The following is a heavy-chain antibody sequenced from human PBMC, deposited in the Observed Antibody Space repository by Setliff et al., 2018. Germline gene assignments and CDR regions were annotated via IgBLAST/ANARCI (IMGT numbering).Heavy chain of an antibody. Sequence: SETLSLTCTVSGGSISSSSYYWSWLRQSPGKGLEWIGDIYYSGRTNYYPSLRSRATLSIDTYKNQFSLKLTSVTAADAAVYYCARQRRWFGPQPIDYWGQGTLVTVSS. CDR1: GGSISSSSYY. D-gene: IGHD3-10*01. CDR2: IYYSGRT. CDR3: ARQRRWFGPQPIDY. V-gene: IGHV4-61*01. J-gene: IGHJ4*02.